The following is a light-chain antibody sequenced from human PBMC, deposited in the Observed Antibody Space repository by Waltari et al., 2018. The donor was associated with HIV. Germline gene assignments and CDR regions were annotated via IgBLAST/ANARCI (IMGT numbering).Light chain of an antibody. Sequence: QSVLTQPPSVSGTPGQGATTPLSDSAPTLGTHTVNWYTHPPGTTPKPLIYSNNQRPSGVPDRFSGSKSGTSASLAISGLQSEDEADYYCGAWDDTHSWVFGGGTKLTVL. J-gene: IGLJ3*02. CDR3: GAWDDTHSWV. CDR2: SNN. V-gene: IGLV1-44*01. CDR1: APTLGTHT.